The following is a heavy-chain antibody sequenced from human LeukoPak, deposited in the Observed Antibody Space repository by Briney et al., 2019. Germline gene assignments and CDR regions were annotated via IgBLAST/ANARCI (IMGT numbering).Heavy chain of an antibody. CDR1: GFTFSSYS. Sequence: PGGSLRLSCAASGFTFSSYSMNWVRQAPGKGLEWVSSISSSSSYIYYADSVKGRFTISRDNAKNSLYLQMNSLRAEDTAVYYCARDGLLGQWPTSGWFDPWGQGTLVTVSS. CDR2: ISSSSSYI. CDR3: ARDGLLGQWPTSGWFDP. D-gene: IGHD6-19*01. V-gene: IGHV3-21*01. J-gene: IGHJ5*02.